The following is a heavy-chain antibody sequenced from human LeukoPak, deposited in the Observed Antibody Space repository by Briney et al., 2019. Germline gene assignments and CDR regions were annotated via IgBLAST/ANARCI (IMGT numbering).Heavy chain of an antibody. CDR1: GFTFSSYA. CDR3: AKDQWGYCSGGSCYQAPYYFDY. CDR2: ISGSGGST. D-gene: IGHD2-15*01. V-gene: IGHV3-23*01. Sequence: GSLRLSCAASGFTFSSYAMSWVRRAPGKGLEWVSAISGSGGSTYYADSVKGRFTISRDNSKNTLYLQMNSLRAEDTAVYYCAKDQWGYCSGGSCYQAPYYFDYWGQGTLVTVSS. J-gene: IGHJ4*02.